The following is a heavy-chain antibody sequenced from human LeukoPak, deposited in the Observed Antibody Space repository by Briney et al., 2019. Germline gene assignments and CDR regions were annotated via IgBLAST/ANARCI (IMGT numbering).Heavy chain of an antibody. CDR3: ASTDYYDSRGYGGSFAI. CDR2: IIPILGIA. CDR1: GGTFSSYA. Sequence: SVKVSCKASGGTFSSYAISWVRQAPGQGLEWMGRIIPILGIANYAQKFQGRVTITADKSTSTAYMELSSLRSEDTAVYFCASTDYYDSRGYGGSFAIWGQGTMVTVSS. J-gene: IGHJ3*02. V-gene: IGHV1-69*04. D-gene: IGHD3-22*01.